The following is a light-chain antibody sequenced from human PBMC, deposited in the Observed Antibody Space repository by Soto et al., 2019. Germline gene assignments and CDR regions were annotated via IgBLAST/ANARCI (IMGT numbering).Light chain of an antibody. Sequence: EIVITQSPSTLSVSPGERATLSCRASQSVSSNLAWYQQKPGQAPRLLIYGASTRATGIPARFSGSGSGTEFTLTISSLQSEDFAVYYCQQYNNWPLTFGGG. J-gene: IGKJ4*01. CDR3: QQYNNWPLT. V-gene: IGKV3-15*01. CDR2: GAS. CDR1: QSVSSN.